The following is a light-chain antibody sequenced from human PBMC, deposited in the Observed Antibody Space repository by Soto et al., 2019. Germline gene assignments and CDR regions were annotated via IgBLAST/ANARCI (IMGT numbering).Light chain of an antibody. V-gene: IGKV3-15*01. Sequence: DIVMSQSQATKTMSPGERATLCCLPSLTVSCIVAWYQQKPGQAPRPIFCGACTRTTVLATWCSGGGARNEFTLTISMLQSEDFADYYYQQGNKRSITFGQGTRLEIK. CDR1: LTVSCI. CDR2: GAC. CDR3: QQGNKRSIT. J-gene: IGKJ5*01.